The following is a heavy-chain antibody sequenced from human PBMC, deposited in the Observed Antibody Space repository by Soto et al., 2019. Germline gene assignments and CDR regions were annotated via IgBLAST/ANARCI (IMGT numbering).Heavy chain of an antibody. V-gene: IGHV1-18*01. J-gene: IGHJ4*02. CDR3: ATRSPAFDY. Sequence: ASVKVSCKTSGYTFTSYGISWVRQAPGQGLEWMGWITTDKGKTTYAQKFQGRVTMTTDTSTSTAYMELRSLRSDDTAVYYCATRSPAFDYSGQATLVTVSS. CDR2: ITTDKGKT. CDR1: GYTFTSYG.